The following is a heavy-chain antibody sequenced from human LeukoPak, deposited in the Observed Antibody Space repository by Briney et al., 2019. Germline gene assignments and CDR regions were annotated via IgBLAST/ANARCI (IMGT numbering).Heavy chain of an antibody. CDR1: GGSFSGYY. D-gene: IGHD1-26*01. CDR3: ARGGMGATRGNSY. J-gene: IGHJ4*02. CDR2: INHSGST. V-gene: IGHV4-34*01. Sequence: SETLSLTFAVYGGSFSGYYWSWIRQPPGKGLEWIGEINHSGSTNYNPSLKSRVTISVDTSKNQFSLKLSSVTAADTAVYYCARGGMGATRGNSYWGQGTLVTVSS.